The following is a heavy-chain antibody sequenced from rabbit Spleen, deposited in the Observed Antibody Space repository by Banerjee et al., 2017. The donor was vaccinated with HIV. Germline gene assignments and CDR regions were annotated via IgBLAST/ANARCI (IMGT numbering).Heavy chain of an antibody. CDR3: ARDTGTSFSTYGMDL. Sequence: QSLEESGGDLVKPGASLTLTCTASGFTISSSYYMCWVRQAPGKGLEWIGCIYTGDGNTYYASWAKGRFTISKTSSTTVTLQMTSLTAADTATYFCARDTGTSFSTYGMDLWGQGTLVTVS. D-gene: IGHD8-1*01. J-gene: IGHJ6*01. CDR1: GFTISSSYY. V-gene: IGHV1S40*01. CDR2: IYTGDGNT.